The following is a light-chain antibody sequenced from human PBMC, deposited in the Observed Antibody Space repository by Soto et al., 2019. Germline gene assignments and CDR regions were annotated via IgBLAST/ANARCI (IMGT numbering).Light chain of an antibody. CDR2: GAS. V-gene: IGKV3-20*01. CDR1: QSVSSSY. J-gene: IGKJ1*01. CDR3: QQYGSSPEWT. Sequence: EIVWTQSPGTLSLSLGERATLSCRASQSVSSSYLAWYQQKPCQAPRLLIYGASSRATGIPDRFSGSGSGTDFTLTISRLEPEDFAVYYCQQYGSSPEWTFGQGTKVDIK.